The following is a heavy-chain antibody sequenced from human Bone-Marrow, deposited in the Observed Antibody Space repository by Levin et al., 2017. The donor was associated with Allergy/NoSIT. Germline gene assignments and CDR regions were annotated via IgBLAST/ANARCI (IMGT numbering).Heavy chain of an antibody. CDR3: AKEAQSIRAHYVH. CDR2: ISSSSGST. Sequence: LSLTCAASGFTFSSFAMSWVRPAPGKGLEWVSAISSSSGSTYYADSVKGRFTISRDTSKTTLYLQMNSLRAEDTAIYYCAKEAQSIRAHYVHWGQGTLVTVSS. J-gene: IGHJ4*02. CDR1: GFTFSSFA. D-gene: IGHD2-2*02. V-gene: IGHV3-23*01.